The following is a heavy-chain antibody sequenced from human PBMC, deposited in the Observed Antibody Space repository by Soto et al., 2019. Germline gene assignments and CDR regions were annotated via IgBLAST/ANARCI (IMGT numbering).Heavy chain of an antibody. Sequence: ASVKVSCKASGYTFSRYGISWLRQAPGQGLEWMGWISCYDGNTNYAQRFQDRVTLMTDTSTSTAYMEVRSLRSEDTAMYYCARDSIFGVVNGMVAWGQGTTVTVSS. CDR2: ISCYDGNT. CDR1: GYTFSRYG. J-gene: IGHJ6*02. V-gene: IGHV1-18*04. D-gene: IGHD3-3*01. CDR3: ARDSIFGVVNGMVA.